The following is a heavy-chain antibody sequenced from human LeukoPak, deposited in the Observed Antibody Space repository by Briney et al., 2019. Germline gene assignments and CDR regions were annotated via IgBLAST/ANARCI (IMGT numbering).Heavy chain of an antibody. D-gene: IGHD3-22*01. Sequence: PGGSLRLSCAASGFTFSSYAMTWVRQAPGKGLEWVSTSDVGDGGTYYADSVKGRFTISRDNSKNTLYLQMNSLRAEDTAVYYCAKDLHAYYYDSSGYYYEPRYYFDYWGQGTLVTVSS. V-gene: IGHV3-23*01. CDR2: SDVGDGGT. CDR1: GFTFSSYA. J-gene: IGHJ4*02. CDR3: AKDLHAYYYDSSGYYYEPRYYFDY.